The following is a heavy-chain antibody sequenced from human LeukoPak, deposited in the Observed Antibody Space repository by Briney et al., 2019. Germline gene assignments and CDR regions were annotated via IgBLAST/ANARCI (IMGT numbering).Heavy chain of an antibody. CDR2: IIPIFGTA. Sequence: SVKVSCKASGGTFSSYAISWVRQAPGQGLEWMGRIIPIFGTANYAQKFQGRVTITTDESTSTAYMELSSLRSEDTAVHYCARTARAGIAEPNYFDYWGQGTLVTVSS. J-gene: IGHJ4*02. CDR1: GGTFSSYA. D-gene: IGHD6-13*01. CDR3: ARTARAGIAEPNYFDY. V-gene: IGHV1-69*05.